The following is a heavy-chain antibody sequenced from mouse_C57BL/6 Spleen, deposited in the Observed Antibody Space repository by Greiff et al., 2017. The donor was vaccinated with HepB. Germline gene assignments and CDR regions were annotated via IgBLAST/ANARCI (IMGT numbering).Heavy chain of an antibody. J-gene: IGHJ2*01. Sequence: QVQLQQSGAELVKPGASVKISCKASGYAFSSYWMNWVKQRPGKGLEWIGQIYPGDGDTNYNGKFKGKATLTADKSSSTAYMQLSSLTSEDSAVYSCARDVVTCHYFDYWGQGTTLTVSS. CDR2: IYPGDGDT. CDR1: GYAFSSYW. D-gene: IGHD2-13*01. V-gene: IGHV1-80*01. CDR3: ARDVVTCHYFDY.